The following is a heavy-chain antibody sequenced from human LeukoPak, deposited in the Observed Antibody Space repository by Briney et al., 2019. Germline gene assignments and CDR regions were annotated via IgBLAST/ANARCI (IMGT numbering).Heavy chain of an antibody. CDR2: IYTSGST. V-gene: IGHV4-61*02. CDR3: ARQTGSGLFILP. D-gene: IGHD3/OR15-3a*01. Sequence: SETLSLTCTVSGGSISSGSYYWSWIRQPAVKGLEWIGRIYTSGSTNYNPSLKSRVTISVDTSKNQFSLKLSSVTAADTAVYYCARQTGSGLFILPGGQGTLVTVSS. J-gene: IGHJ4*02. CDR1: GGSISSGSYY.